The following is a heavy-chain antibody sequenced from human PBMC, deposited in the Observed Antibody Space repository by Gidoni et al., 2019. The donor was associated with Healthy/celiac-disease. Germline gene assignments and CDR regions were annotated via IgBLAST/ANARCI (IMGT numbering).Heavy chain of an antibody. J-gene: IGHJ3*02. D-gene: IGHD3-22*01. CDR2: IYSGGST. CDR3: AREPYYYDSSGYGEDAFDI. Sequence: EVQLVESGGGLIQPGGSLRLSCSASGFPVSSTYMSWVRQAPGKGLEWVSVIYSGGSTYYADSVKGRFTISRDNSKNTLYLQMNSLRAEDTAVYYCAREPYYYDSSGYGEDAFDIWGQGTMVTVSS. V-gene: IGHV3-53*01. CDR1: GFPVSSTY.